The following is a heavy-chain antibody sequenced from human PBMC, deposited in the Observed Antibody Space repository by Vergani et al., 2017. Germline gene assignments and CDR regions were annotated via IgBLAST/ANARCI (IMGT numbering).Heavy chain of an antibody. J-gene: IGHJ3*02. CDR3: ARLGYCSSTTCRQAFDI. CDR1: GFTFSDHY. D-gene: IGHD2-2*01. V-gene: IGHV3-72*01. Sequence: EVQLVESGGGLVQPGGSLRLSCAASGFTFSDHYMDWVRQAPGKGLEWVGRTRNKANSYTTAYAASVKGRFTISRDDSKNSLYLQMNSLKIEDTAVYYCARLGYCSSTTCRQAFDIWGQGTMVTVSS. CDR2: TRNKANSYTT.